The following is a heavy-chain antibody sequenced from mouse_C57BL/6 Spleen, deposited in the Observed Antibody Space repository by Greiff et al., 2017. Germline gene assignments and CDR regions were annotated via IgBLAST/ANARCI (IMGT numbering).Heavy chain of an antibody. Sequence: VQLQQPGTELVKPGASVKLSCKASGYTFTSYWMHWVKQRPGQGLEWIGNINPSNGGTNYNEKFKSKATLTVDKSSSTAYMQLSSLTSEDSAVYYCAREVMVTTLYWYFDVWGTGTTVTVSS. CDR1: GYTFTSYW. CDR3: AREVMVTTLYWYFDV. D-gene: IGHD2-2*01. J-gene: IGHJ1*03. CDR2: INPSNGGT. V-gene: IGHV1-53*01.